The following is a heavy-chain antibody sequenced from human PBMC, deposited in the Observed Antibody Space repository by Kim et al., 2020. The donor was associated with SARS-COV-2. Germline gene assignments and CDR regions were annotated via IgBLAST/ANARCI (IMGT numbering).Heavy chain of an antibody. CDR2: ISYDGSNK. CDR3: ARDYYDSSVDY. Sequence: GGSLRLSCAASGFTFNTYAMHWVRQAPGKGLEWVAVISYDGSNKYYADSVKGRFTISRDNSKNTLYLQMNSLRAEDTAVYYCARDYYDSSVDYWGQGTLVTVSS. CDR1: GFTFNTYA. V-gene: IGHV3-30-3*01. J-gene: IGHJ4*02. D-gene: IGHD3-22*01.